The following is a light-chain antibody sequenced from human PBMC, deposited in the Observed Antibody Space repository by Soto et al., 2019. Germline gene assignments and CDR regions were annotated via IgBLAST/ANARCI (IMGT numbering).Light chain of an antibody. CDR3: QQDCNLPPT. Sequence: PGERVTLSCRASQSVSRSYLTCYQQKPGQAPSLLIYGASTRATSIPARFSGSGSGTDFTLTISSLLPEDFAVYYCQQDCNLPPTFGQGSKVEVK. V-gene: IGKV3D-7*01. J-gene: IGKJ1*01. CDR1: QSVSRSY. CDR2: GAS.